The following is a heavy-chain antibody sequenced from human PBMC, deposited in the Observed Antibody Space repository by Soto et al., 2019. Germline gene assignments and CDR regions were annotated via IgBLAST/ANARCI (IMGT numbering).Heavy chain of an antibody. V-gene: IGHV1-69*12. CDR1: GGTFSSYA. J-gene: IGHJ5*02. Sequence: QVQLVQSGAEVKKPGSSVKVSCKASGGTFSSYAISWVRQAPGQGLEWMGGIIPIFGTANYAQKFQGRVTITADESTSTAYMELSSLRSEDTAVYYCARASCRLRYFACTQERGWFDPWGQEPWSPSPQ. CDR2: IIPIFGTA. CDR3: ARASCRLRYFACTQERGWFDP. D-gene: IGHD3-9*01.